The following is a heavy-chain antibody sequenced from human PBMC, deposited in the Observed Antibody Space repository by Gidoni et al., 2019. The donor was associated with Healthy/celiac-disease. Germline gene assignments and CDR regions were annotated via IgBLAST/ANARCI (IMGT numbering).Heavy chain of an antibody. V-gene: IGHV3-66*01. CDR1: GFTVSSNY. D-gene: IGHD3-22*01. Sequence: EVQLVESGGGLVQPGGSLRLSCAASGFTVSSNYMSWVRQAPGKGLEWVSVIYSGGSTYYADSVKGRFTISRDNSKNTLYLQMNSLRAEDTAVYYCATTYYYDSGWFDPWGQGTLVTVSS. CDR2: IYSGGST. CDR3: ATTYYYDSGWFDP. J-gene: IGHJ5*02.